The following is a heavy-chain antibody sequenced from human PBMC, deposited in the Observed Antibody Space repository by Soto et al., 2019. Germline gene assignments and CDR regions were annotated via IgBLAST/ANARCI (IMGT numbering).Heavy chain of an antibody. CDR3: ARGHSTSPNWFDP. CDR1: GFTFSNYW. Sequence: PGGSLRLSCAASGFTFSNYWMSWVRQAPGKGLEWVANIKVDGSAKYYVDSVKGRFTISRDNAKNSLYLQMNSLRGEDTAVYYCARGHSTSPNWFDPWGQGTLVTASS. V-gene: IGHV3-7*03. J-gene: IGHJ5*02. CDR2: IKVDGSAK. D-gene: IGHD6-6*01.